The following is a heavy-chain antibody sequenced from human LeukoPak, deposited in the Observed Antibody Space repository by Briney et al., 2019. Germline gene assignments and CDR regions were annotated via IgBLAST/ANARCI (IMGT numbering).Heavy chain of an antibody. Sequence: ASVKVSCKASGYTFTSYYMHWVRQAPGQGLEWMGIINPSGGSTSYAQKFQGRVTMTRDTSTSTVYMELNSLRSEDTAVYYCASMDSSGWHGADYWGQGTLVTVSS. CDR2: INPSGGST. J-gene: IGHJ4*02. D-gene: IGHD6-19*01. CDR3: ASMDSSGWHGADY. V-gene: IGHV1-46*01. CDR1: GYTFTSYY.